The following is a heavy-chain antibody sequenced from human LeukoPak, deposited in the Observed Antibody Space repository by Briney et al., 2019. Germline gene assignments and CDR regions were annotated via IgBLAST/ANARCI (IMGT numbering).Heavy chain of an antibody. Sequence: GESLKISCQGIGYSFTSYWIGWVRQLPGKGMEWMGVIYPGDSRTRYNPSFQGQVTISVHKSINTAYLQWVSLKASDTVMYYCACREFTSTWSYPWGQGTLVTVSS. J-gene: IGHJ5*02. CDR1: GYSFTSYW. V-gene: IGHV5-51*01. D-gene: IGHD2-2*01. CDR3: ACREFTSTWSYP. CDR2: IYPGDSRT.